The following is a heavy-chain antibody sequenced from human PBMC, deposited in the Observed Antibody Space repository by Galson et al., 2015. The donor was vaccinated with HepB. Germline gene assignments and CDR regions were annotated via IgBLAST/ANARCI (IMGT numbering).Heavy chain of an antibody. V-gene: IGHV3-23*01. Sequence: SLRLSCAASGFTFSTYVMSWVRQAPGKGLQWVAGISGSGGNTDFADSVKGRFTISRDNSKKTLFLQMSSLRAEDTAVYYCAKGGVNWYFDLWGRGTLASVSS. D-gene: IGHD2-21*01. CDR2: ISGSGGNT. CDR3: AKGGVNWYFDL. CDR1: GFTFSTYV. J-gene: IGHJ2*01.